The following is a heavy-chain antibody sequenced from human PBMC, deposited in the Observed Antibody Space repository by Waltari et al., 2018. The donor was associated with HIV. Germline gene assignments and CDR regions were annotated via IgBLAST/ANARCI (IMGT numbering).Heavy chain of an antibody. Sequence: QVQLQEAGPGLVKPSEHLSLTFSVSGGSLSCDHWRWYRQPQRTGLEWIGYIYNSGSTNYNPSLKSRVTISVDTSKNQFSLKLSSVTAADTAVYYCASIVHYYDSSVYYYHWFDPWGQGTLVTVSS. CDR1: GGSLSCDH. CDR3: ASIVHYYDSSVYYYHWFDP. J-gene: IGHJ5*02. CDR2: IYNSGST. D-gene: IGHD3-22*01. V-gene: IGHV4-59*13.